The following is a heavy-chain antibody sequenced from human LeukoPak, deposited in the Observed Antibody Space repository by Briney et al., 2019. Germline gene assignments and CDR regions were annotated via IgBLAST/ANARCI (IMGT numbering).Heavy chain of an antibody. V-gene: IGHV3-74*01. D-gene: IGHD3-10*01. Sequence: PGGSLRLSCAASGFTFSNYWMQWFRQAPGKGLVWVSRINGEGGTSYADSVKGRFTISRDNAKNTVHLQMNSLRAEDTAVYYCARDLVYGSGSCGHRGQGTLATVSS. CDR2: INGEGGT. J-gene: IGHJ4*02. CDR3: ARDLVYGSGSCGH. CDR1: GFTFSNYW.